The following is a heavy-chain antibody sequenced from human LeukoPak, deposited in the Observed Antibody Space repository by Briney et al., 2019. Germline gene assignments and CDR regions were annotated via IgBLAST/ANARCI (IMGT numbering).Heavy chain of an antibody. Sequence: PGGSLRLSCAASGFTFTNYAMSWVRQAPGEGLEWVSVISGSGGGTYYADSVKGRFTISRDNSKNTLYLQMNSLRAEDTAVYYCAKDPNWVRIAARPIWGQGTLVTVSS. D-gene: IGHD6-6*01. CDR3: AKDPNWVRIAARPI. J-gene: IGHJ4*02. CDR2: ISGSGGGT. V-gene: IGHV3-23*01. CDR1: GFTFTNYA.